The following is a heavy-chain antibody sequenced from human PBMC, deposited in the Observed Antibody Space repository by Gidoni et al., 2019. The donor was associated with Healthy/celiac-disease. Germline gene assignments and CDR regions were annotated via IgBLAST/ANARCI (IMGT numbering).Heavy chain of an antibody. V-gene: IGHV3-23*01. D-gene: IGHD2-2*01. CDR2: ISGSGGST. J-gene: IGHJ6*04. Sequence: EVQLLESGGGLVQPGGSLRLSCAASGFTFSSYAMSWVRQAPGKGLELVSAISGSGGSTYYADSVKGRFTISRDNSKNTLYLQMNSLRAEDTAVYYCAKDTDIVVVLLVDVWGKGTTVTVSS. CDR3: AKDTDIVVVLLVDV. CDR1: GFTFSSYA.